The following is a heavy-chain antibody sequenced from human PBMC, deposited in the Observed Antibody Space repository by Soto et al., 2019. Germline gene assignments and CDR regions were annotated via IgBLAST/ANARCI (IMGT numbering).Heavy chain of an antibody. V-gene: IGHV3-33*01. CDR1: GFTFSSYG. D-gene: IGHD3-3*01. CDR2: IWYDGSNK. CDR3: ARDQRLLRFLSYGMDV. Sequence: SCAXSGFTFSSYGMHWVRQAPGKGLEWVAVIWYDGSNKYYADSVKGRFTISRDNSKNTLYLQMNSLRAEDTAVYYCARDQRLLRFLSYGMDVWGQGTTVTVSS. J-gene: IGHJ6*02.